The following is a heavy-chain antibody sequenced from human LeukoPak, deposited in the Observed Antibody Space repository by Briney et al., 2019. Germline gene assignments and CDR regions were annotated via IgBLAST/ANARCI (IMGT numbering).Heavy chain of an antibody. Sequence: ASVTVSCEASGGTFSSYTISWVRQAPGQGLEWMGRIIPILGIANYAQKFQGRVTITADKSTSTAYMELSSLRSEDTAVYSCARWGSSGYYLDYWGQGTLVTVSS. J-gene: IGHJ4*02. D-gene: IGHD3-22*01. CDR1: GGTFSSYT. CDR2: IIPILGIA. CDR3: ARWGSSGYYLDY. V-gene: IGHV1-69*02.